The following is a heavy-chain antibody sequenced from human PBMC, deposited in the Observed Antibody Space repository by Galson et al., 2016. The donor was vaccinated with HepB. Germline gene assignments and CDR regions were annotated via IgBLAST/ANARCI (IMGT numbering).Heavy chain of an antibody. D-gene: IGHD3-10*01. V-gene: IGHV4-34*01. Sequence: LSLTCGVLGGSLSDNYWNWIRQTPGKELEWIAEINHSGSTNYNPSLRSRVRISVDTAKNQVSLKLSSVTAADTAIYYCARCLRGRGGPEGLLDPWGQGILVTVSS. J-gene: IGHJ5*02. CDR3: ARCLRGRGGPEGLLDP. CDR2: INHSGST. CDR1: GGSLSDNY.